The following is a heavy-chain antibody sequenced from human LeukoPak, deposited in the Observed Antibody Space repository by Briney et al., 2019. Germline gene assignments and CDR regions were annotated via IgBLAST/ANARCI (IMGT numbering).Heavy chain of an antibody. Sequence: ASVKVSCKASGYTFTRYGISWVRQAPGQGLEWMGWISGYNGHTNYAQKLQGRVTMTTDTSTSTAYMELRSLRSDDTAVYYCARDYHRLVGDIGSDYWGQGTLVTVSS. V-gene: IGHV1-18*01. D-gene: IGHD1-26*01. J-gene: IGHJ4*02. CDR2: ISGYNGHT. CDR1: GYTFTRYG. CDR3: ARDYHRLVGDIGSDY.